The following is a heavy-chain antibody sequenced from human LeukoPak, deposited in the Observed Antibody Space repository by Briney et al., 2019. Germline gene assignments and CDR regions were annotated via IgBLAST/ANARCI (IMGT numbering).Heavy chain of an antibody. D-gene: IGHD3-22*01. CDR2: ISSSSSYI. V-gene: IGHV3-21*01. CDR3: ARACLHDSSGRTSKGPFDY. CDR1: GFTFSSYS. J-gene: IGHJ4*02. Sequence: GGSLRLSCAASGFTFSSYSMNWVRQAPGKGLEWVSSISSSSSYIYYADSVKGRFTISRDNAKNSLYLQMNSLRAEDTAVYYWARACLHDSSGRTSKGPFDYWGQGTLVTVSS.